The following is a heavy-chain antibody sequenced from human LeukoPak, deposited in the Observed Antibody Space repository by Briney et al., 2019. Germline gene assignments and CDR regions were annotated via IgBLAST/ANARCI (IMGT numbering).Heavy chain of an antibody. J-gene: IGHJ6*02. CDR3: AKARGSTGTPGYYYAMDV. CDR1: GFTFSNHG. CDR2: IRYDGSNR. V-gene: IGHV3-30*02. Sequence: GGSLRLSCTASGFTFSNHGMHWVRQAPGKGLEWVAFIRYDGSNRYSADSVKGRFTISRDSSKSTLYLQMNSLRTEDTAVYYCAKARGSTGTPGYYYAMDVWGQGTTVTVS. D-gene: IGHD1-1*01.